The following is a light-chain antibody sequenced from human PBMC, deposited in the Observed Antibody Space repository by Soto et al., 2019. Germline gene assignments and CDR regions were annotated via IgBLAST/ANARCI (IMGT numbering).Light chain of an antibody. Sequence: DIQMTQSQSSLSASVGDRVTIKCQASQNINNYLNWYQQKPGRAPQLLIYDASNLEAGVPSRFRGSGSGTDFTFTISRLQPEDIATYYCQQYENLPTFGQGTRLEIK. J-gene: IGKJ5*01. CDR2: DAS. CDR3: QQYENLPT. V-gene: IGKV1-33*01. CDR1: QNINNY.